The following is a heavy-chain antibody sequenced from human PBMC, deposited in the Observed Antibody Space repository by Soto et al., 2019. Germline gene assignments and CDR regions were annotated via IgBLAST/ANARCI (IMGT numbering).Heavy chain of an antibody. J-gene: IGHJ5*02. CDR2: ISGNSGST. CDR1: GFSFSTYA. Sequence: EVQLLESGGGLVQPGGSLRLSCAASGFSFSTYAMSWVRQAPGKGLEWVSGISGNSGSTYYADSVKGRFTVSRDNSKNTVYLQMNSLRGDDTAVYYCAKVSVVVLAAGAWFDPWGQGTLVTVSS. D-gene: IGHD2-15*01. CDR3: AKVSVVVLAAGAWFDP. V-gene: IGHV3-23*01.